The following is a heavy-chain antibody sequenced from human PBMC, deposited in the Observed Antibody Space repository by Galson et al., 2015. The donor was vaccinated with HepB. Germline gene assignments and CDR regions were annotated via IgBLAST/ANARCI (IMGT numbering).Heavy chain of an antibody. J-gene: IGHJ4*02. CDR1: GYTFTSYY. CDR2: ISPYNGNT. CDR3: TRRTGGGTFDY. Sequence: SVKVSCKASGYTFTSYYINWVRQAPGQGLEWMGWISPYNGNTNSAQKFQARVTMATDTSTSTAYMELGSLRSDGTAVYYCTRRTGGGTFDYWGQGTLVTVSS. V-gene: IGHV1-18*04. D-gene: IGHD2-15*01.